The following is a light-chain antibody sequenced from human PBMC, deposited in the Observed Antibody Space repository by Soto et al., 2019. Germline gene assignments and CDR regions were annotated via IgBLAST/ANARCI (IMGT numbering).Light chain of an antibody. CDR2: GVS. Sequence: EIVMTQSPATLSVSPGERATLSCRAGKGVGTNLAWYQQKPGQAPRLLIYGVSTRATGIPARFSGNGSGTEFTLTISSLQSEDFAVYYCQQYNNWPQTFGQGTKVEIK. CDR3: QQYNNWPQT. J-gene: IGKJ1*01. CDR1: KGVGTN. V-gene: IGKV3-15*01.